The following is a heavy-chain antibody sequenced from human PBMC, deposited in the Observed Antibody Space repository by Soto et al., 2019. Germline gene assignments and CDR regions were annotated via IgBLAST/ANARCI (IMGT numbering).Heavy chain of an antibody. J-gene: IGHJ3*01. D-gene: IGHD4-17*01. V-gene: IGHV1-3*01. CDR1: GYTFSDYA. CDR3: ARDGWVTMRHFAF. Sequence: ASVKVSCKASGYTFSDYAKHWVRQAPGQRPEWMGWLNVDNGDSKHSQKFQGRVTLTRDTSATTAYMELSSLRSEDTAVYYCARDGWVTMRHFAFWGQGTMVTVSS. CDR2: LNVDNGDS.